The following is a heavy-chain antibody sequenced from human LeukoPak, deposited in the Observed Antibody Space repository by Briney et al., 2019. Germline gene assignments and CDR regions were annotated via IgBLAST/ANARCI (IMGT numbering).Heavy chain of an antibody. CDR1: GFTFSNTW. J-gene: IGHJ6*02. CDR3: SSFAYGMDV. CDR2: ISGSGGNT. Sequence: PGGSLRLSCAASGFTFSNTWMNWVRQAPGKGLEWVSGISGSGGNTYYADSVKGRFTISRDNSKNTLYLQMNSLRAEDTAVYYCSSFAYGMDVWGQGTTVTVSS. D-gene: IGHD6-6*01. V-gene: IGHV3-23*01.